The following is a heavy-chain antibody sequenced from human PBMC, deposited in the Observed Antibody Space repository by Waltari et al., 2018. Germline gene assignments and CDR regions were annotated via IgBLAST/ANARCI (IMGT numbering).Heavy chain of an antibody. Sequence: QVQLVESGGGVVQPGRSLRLSCAASGFTFSSYGMHWVRQAPGKGLEWVAVISYDGSNKYYADSVKGRFTISRDNSKNTLYLQMNSLRAEDTAVYYCAKGPLDPTIFGGVDYWGQGTLVTVSS. CDR3: AKGPLDPTIFGGVDY. CDR1: GFTFSSYG. V-gene: IGHV3-30*18. D-gene: IGHD3-3*01. J-gene: IGHJ4*02. CDR2: ISYDGSNK.